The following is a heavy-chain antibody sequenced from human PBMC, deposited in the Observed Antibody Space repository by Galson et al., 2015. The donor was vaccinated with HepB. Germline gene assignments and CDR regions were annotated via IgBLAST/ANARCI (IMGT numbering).Heavy chain of an antibody. D-gene: IGHD1-26*01. CDR3: ARGVNVVVGATLGAFDI. Sequence: SLRLSCAASGFTFSSYAMHWVRQAPGKGLEWVAVISYDGSNKYYADSVKGRFTISRDNSKNTLYLQMNSLRAEDTAVYYCARGVNVVVGATLGAFDIWGQGTMVTVSS. CDR2: ISYDGSNK. J-gene: IGHJ3*02. V-gene: IGHV3-30-3*01. CDR1: GFTFSSYA.